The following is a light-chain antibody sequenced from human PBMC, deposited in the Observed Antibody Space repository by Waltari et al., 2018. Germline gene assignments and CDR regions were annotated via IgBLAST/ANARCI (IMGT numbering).Light chain of an antibody. Sequence: DIQMTQSPSSLSASVGDRVTITCRASQSINTYLNWYQQRPGKAPKLLNYAASSLQSGVPSRFSGSGSETDFTLTISSLQPEDFATYYCQQSYTTPPRTFGGGTRVEIK. CDR3: QQSYTTPPRT. J-gene: IGKJ4*01. CDR2: AAS. CDR1: QSINTY. V-gene: IGKV1-39*01.